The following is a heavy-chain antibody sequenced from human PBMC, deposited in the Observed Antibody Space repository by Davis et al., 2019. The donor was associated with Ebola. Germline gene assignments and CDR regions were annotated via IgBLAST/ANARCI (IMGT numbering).Heavy chain of an antibody. J-gene: IGHJ4*02. V-gene: IGHV4-59*01. CDR1: GGSISSYY. CDR2: IYYSGST. D-gene: IGHD2-21*02. Sequence: PSETLSLTCTVSGGSISSYYWGWIRQPPGKGLEWSGYIYYSGSTNYNPSLKSRVTISADTSKNQFSLKLSSVTAADTAVYYCARYCGGDCYWGFDYWGQGTQVTVSS. CDR3: ARYCGGDCYWGFDY.